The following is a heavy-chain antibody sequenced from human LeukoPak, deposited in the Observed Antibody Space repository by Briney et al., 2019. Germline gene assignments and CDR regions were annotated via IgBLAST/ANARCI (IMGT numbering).Heavy chain of an antibody. CDR1: GFTFTGHN. V-gene: IGHV3-48*01. CDR2: ISSSSSTI. CDR3: ARDLRSSSWSAEYFQH. J-gene: IGHJ1*01. Sequence: GGSLRLSCAASGFTFTGHNMNWVRQAPGKGLEWVSYISSSSSTIYYADSVKGRFTISRDNAKNSLYLQMNSLRAEDTAVYYCARDLRSSSWSAEYFQHWGQGTLVTVSS. D-gene: IGHD6-13*01.